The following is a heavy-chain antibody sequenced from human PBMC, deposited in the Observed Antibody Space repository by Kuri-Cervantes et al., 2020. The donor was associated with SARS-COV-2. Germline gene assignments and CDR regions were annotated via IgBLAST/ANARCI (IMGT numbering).Heavy chain of an antibody. CDR3: TTSPRYYYDSSGQSRSFDY. J-gene: IGHJ4*02. D-gene: IGHD3-22*01. Sequence: GESLKISCAASGFTFSNAWMNWVRQAPGKGLEWVGRIKSKTDGGTTDYAAPVKGRFTISRDDSKSTLYLQMNSLKTEDTAVYYCTTSPRYYYDSSGQSRSFDYWGQGTLVTVSS. CDR1: GFTFSNAW. V-gene: IGHV3-15*07. CDR2: IKSKTDGGTT.